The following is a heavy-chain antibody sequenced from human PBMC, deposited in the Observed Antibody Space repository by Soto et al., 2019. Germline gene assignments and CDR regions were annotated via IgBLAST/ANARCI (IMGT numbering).Heavy chain of an antibody. Sequence: PGGSLRLSCAVSGFTVSRNSLSWVRQAPGKGLEWVSVIYTGGSTYYADSVKGRFTISRDNSKNTLYLQMNSLRAEDTAVYYCAKDEGLVVVAASINYFDCWGQGT. J-gene: IGHJ4*02. V-gene: IGHV3-66*01. CDR1: GFTVSRNS. CDR2: IYTGGST. D-gene: IGHD2-15*01. CDR3: AKDEGLVVVAASINYFDC.